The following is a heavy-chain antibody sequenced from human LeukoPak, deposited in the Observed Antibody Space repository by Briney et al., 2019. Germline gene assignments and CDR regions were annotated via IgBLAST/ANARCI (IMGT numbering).Heavy chain of an antibody. CDR3: ARDYGGYYDSSGPLGI. J-gene: IGHJ4*02. CDR1: GGSISSYY. CDR2: IYYSGST. Sequence: PSETLSLTCTVSGGSISSYYWSWIRQPPGKGLEWLGFIYYSGSTNYNPYLRSRVTISVDSSKNQFSLKLNSVTAADTAVYYCARDYGGYYDSSGPLGIWGQGTLVTVSS. D-gene: IGHD3-22*01. V-gene: IGHV4-59*01.